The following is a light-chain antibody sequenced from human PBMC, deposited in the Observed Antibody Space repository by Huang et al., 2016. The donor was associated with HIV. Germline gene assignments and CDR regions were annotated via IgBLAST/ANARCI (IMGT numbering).Light chain of an antibody. CDR3: QQSFGRQPT. CDR1: QSLLHQSSRENF. Sequence: IVMTQDPASLAVSLGERAAINCKSSQSLLHQSSRENFLAWYQQKSWQSPKLLVYWASVRESGVPERFSGSGSGTNFTFTIGKLQPEDVATYYCQQSFGRQPTFGQGTKVEL. V-gene: IGKV4-1*01. J-gene: IGKJ1*01. CDR2: WAS.